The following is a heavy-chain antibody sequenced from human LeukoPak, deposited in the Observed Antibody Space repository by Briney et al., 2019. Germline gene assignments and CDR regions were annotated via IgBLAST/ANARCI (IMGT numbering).Heavy chain of an antibody. Sequence: PGGSLRLSCAASGFTFSSYSMNWVRQAPGKGLEWVSSISSSSSYIYYADSVKGRFTISRDNAKNSLYLQMNSLRAEDTALYYCAKNGFGYTTSGGMDVWGQGTTVTVSS. D-gene: IGHD3-16*02. J-gene: IGHJ6*02. CDR1: GFTFSSYS. CDR3: AKNGFGYTTSGGMDV. V-gene: IGHV3-21*04. CDR2: ISSSSSYI.